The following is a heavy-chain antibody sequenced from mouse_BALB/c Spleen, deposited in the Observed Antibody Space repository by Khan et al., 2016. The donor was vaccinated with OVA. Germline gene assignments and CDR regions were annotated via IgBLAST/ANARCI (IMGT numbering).Heavy chain of an antibody. CDR2: ISYSGNT. Sequence: EVKLLESGPGLVKPSQSLSLTCTVTGYSITSEYTWNWIRQFPGNKLEWMGFISYSGNTRYNPSLKSRISITRDTSKNQFFLQLNSVTSEDTATYYCARKDYYDYDPFPYWGQGTLFTVAA. V-gene: IGHV3-2*02. D-gene: IGHD2-4*01. J-gene: IGHJ3*01. CDR1: GYSITSEYT. CDR3: ARKDYYDYDPFPY.